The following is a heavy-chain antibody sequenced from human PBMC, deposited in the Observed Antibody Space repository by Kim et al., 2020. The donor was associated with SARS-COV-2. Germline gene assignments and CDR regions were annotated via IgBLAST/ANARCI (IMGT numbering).Heavy chain of an antibody. Sequence: QKCQGRVTITRDTSASTAYMELSSLRSEDTSVYYCARAGRGSGYYPIGDYWGQGTLVTVSS. CDR3: ARAGRGSGYYPIGDY. D-gene: IGHD3-22*01. J-gene: IGHJ4*02. V-gene: IGHV1-3*01.